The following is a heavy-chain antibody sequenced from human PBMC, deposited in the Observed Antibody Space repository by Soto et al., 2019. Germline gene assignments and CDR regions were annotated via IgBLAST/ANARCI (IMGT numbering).Heavy chain of an antibody. CDR3: AKSLLLYSGSTDDC. CDR1: GFSFSGYG. Sequence: QVQLVESGGGMVQPGRSLRLSCAASGFSFSGYGMHWVRQAPGKGLEWGAVISYDGGNTYYADSVKGRFTVSRDNSKNTLFLQMNSLRTEDTAVYYCAKSLLLYSGSTDDCWGRGTLVTVSS. J-gene: IGHJ4*02. D-gene: IGHD1-26*01. V-gene: IGHV3-30*18. CDR2: ISYDGGNT.